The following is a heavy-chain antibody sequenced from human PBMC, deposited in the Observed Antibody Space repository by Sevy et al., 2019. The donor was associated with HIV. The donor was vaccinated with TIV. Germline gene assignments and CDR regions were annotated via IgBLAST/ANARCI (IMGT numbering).Heavy chain of an antibody. Sequence: GGSLRLSCAASGFTFNSYAMHWVRQAPGKGLEWVAVISYDGSNKYYADSVKGRFTISRDNSKNTLYLQMNSLRAEDTAVYYCAGETDTAMVDYYDYYCMDVWGQGTTVTVSS. CDR3: AGETDTAMVDYYDYYCMDV. D-gene: IGHD5-18*01. V-gene: IGHV3-30-3*01. CDR2: ISYDGSNK. CDR1: GFTFNSYA. J-gene: IGHJ6*02.